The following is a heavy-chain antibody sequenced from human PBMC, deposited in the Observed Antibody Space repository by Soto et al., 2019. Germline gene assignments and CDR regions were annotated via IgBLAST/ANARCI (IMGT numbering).Heavy chain of an antibody. CDR1: GYTFTSYD. Sequence: QVQLVQSGAEGKKPGASVKVSCKASGYTFTSYDINWVRQATGQGLEWMGWMNPNSGNTGYAQKFQGRVTMTRNTSISTAYMELSSLRSEDTAVYYCKAAAGTQDYDAFDIWGQGTMVTVSS. V-gene: IGHV1-8*01. J-gene: IGHJ3*02. CDR2: MNPNSGNT. CDR3: KAAAGTQDYDAFDI. D-gene: IGHD6-13*01.